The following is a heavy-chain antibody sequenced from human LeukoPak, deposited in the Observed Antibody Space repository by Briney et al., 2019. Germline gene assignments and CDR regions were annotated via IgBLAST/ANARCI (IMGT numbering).Heavy chain of an antibody. CDR1: GFTFTEYS. Sequence: GESLRLSCAASGFTFTEYSIIWVRQAPGKGLEWVSFISDISDRSSTIHYADSVKGRFTISRDDAERSVYLQMNSLRADDTAVYYCARVRGPTLKTCYMDVWGTGTTVTVSS. D-gene: IGHD3-10*01. CDR2: ISDRSSTI. J-gene: IGHJ6*03. V-gene: IGHV3-48*04. CDR3: ARVRGPTLKTCYMDV.